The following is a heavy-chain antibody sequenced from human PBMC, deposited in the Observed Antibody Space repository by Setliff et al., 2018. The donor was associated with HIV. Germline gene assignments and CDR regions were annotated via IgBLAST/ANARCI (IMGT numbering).Heavy chain of an antibody. J-gene: IGHJ4*02. CDR2: INHSGNT. V-gene: IGHV4-34*01. D-gene: IGHD1-1*01. Sequence: PSETLSLTCAVYGGSFSGHYWTWIRQPPGKGLEWIGEINHSGNTNYNPSLKSRVIMSVAASKNQFSLRLTSVTAADTALYYCARVIGWNDASDCWGQGTVVTVSS. CDR1: GGSFSGHY. CDR3: ARVIGWNDASDC.